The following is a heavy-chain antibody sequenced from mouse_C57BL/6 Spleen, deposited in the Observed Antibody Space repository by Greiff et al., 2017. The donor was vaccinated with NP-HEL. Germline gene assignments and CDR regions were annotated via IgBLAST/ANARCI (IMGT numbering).Heavy chain of an antibody. CDR3: ATIPPQDPFAY. CDR1: GYTFTSYW. V-gene: IGHV1-7*01. CDR2: INPSSGYT. D-gene: IGHD3-2*02. Sequence: VQLQESGAELAKPGASVKLSCKASGYTFTSYWMHWVKQRPGQGLEWIGYINPSSGYTKYNQKFKDKATLTADKSSSTAYLQLSSLTYEDSAVYYCATIPPQDPFAYWGQGTLVTVSA. J-gene: IGHJ3*01.